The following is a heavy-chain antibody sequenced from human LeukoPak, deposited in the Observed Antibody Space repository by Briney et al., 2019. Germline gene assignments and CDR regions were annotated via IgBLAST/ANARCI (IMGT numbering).Heavy chain of an antibody. CDR2: MNPNSGNT. V-gene: IGHV1-8*01. D-gene: IGHD3-22*01. CDR1: GYTFTSYD. CDR3: ARGGRILYDSSGYYEDY. J-gene: IGHJ4*02. Sequence: ASVKVSCKASGYTFTSYDTNWVRQATGQGLEWMGWMNPNSGNTGYAQKFQGRVTMTRNTSISTAYMELSSLRSEDTAVYYCARGGRILYDSSGYYEDYWGQGTLVTVSS.